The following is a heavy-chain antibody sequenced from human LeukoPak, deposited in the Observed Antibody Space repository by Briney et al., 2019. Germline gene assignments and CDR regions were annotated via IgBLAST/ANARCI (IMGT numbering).Heavy chain of an antibody. V-gene: IGHV3-30-3*01. J-gene: IGHJ6*02. CDR1: GFTFSSYA. Sequence: GGSLRLSCAASGFTFSSYAMHWVRQAPGKGLEWVAVISYDGSNKYYADSVKGRFTISRDNSKNTLYLQMNSLRAEDTAVYYCAKAPYPPKMATKVGFYYYGMDVWGQGTTVTVPS. D-gene: IGHD5-24*01. CDR2: ISYDGSNK. CDR3: AKAPYPPKMATKVGFYYYGMDV.